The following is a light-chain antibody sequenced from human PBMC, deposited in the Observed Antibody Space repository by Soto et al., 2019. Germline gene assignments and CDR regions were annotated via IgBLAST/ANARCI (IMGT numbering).Light chain of an antibody. Sequence: RAIQTISSWLAWYQQKPGKAPKLLIYKASTLKSGVPSRFSGSGSGTAFTLSIRSRQSDDFAISYCQRYNRDAEEFGQGTKVDIK. CDR2: KAS. J-gene: IGKJ1*01. CDR3: QRYNRDAEE. V-gene: IGKV1-5*03. CDR1: QTISSW.